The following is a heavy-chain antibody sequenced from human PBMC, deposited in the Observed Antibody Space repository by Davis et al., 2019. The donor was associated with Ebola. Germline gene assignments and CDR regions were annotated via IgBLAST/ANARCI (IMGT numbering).Heavy chain of an antibody. CDR2: VDPKGGKT. J-gene: IGHJ6*02. Sequence: ASVKVSCKASGYSFSDYYIHWVQGAPGKGLEWVGLVDPKGGKTVYAARFQDRVTITADKSTDTVYMELSSLRNEDTAIYYCATLDILTAYIPYAMDVWGQGTTVTVS. CDR1: GYSFSDYY. D-gene: IGHD3-9*01. V-gene: IGHV1-69-2*01. CDR3: ATLDILTAYIPYAMDV.